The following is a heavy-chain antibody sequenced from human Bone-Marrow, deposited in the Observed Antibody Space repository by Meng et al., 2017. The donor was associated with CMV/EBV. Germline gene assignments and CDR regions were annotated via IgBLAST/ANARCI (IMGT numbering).Heavy chain of an antibody. D-gene: IGHD2-2*01. V-gene: IGHV1-8*02. CDR2: MNPNSGNT. CDR3: ARTRIEVEPDGRKIKYYNYGMDV. J-gene: IGHJ6*02. CDR1: GYSFTSYW. Sequence: GESLKISCKGSGYSFTSYWIGWVRQATGQGLEWMGWMNPNSGNTGYAQKFQGRVTLTRVTSISTAYMELSSLTSDDTAVYYCARTRIEVEPDGRKIKYYNYGMDVWGQGTTVTVSS.